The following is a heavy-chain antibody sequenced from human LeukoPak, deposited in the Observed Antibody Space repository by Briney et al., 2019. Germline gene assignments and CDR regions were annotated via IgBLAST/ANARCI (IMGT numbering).Heavy chain of an antibody. Sequence: ASVKVSCKASGYTFTGYYMHWVRQAPAQGLEWMGWINPNSGGTNYAQKFQGRVTMTRDTSISTAYMELSRLRSDDTAVYYCARPRYCTNGVCYPIFDYWGQGTLVTVSS. CDR1: GYTFTGYY. D-gene: IGHD2-8*01. CDR3: ARPRYCTNGVCYPIFDY. CDR2: INPNSGGT. V-gene: IGHV1-2*02. J-gene: IGHJ4*02.